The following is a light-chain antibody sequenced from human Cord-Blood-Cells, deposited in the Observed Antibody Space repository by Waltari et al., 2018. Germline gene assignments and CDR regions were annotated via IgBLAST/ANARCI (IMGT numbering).Light chain of an antibody. Sequence: DIQMTQSPSSLSASVGDRVTITCRASQSISSYLNWYQQKPGKAPKLLIYGASSLQSGVPSRCSGSGSGTDFTLTISRLQPEDFATYYCQQSYSTTWTFGQGTKVEIK. CDR3: QQSYSTTWT. V-gene: IGKV1-39*01. J-gene: IGKJ1*01. CDR2: GAS. CDR1: QSISSY.